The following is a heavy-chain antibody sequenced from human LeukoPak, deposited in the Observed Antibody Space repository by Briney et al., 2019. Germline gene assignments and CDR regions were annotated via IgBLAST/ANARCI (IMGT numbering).Heavy chain of an antibody. CDR2: ISWNSGSI. Sequence: PGGSLRLSCAASGFTFDDYAVHWVRQAPGKGLEWVSGISWNSGSIGYADSVKGRFTISRDNAKNSLYLQMNSLRAEDTALYYCATVDYWGQGTLVTVSS. CDR1: GFTFDDYA. CDR3: ATVDY. V-gene: IGHV3-9*01. J-gene: IGHJ4*02.